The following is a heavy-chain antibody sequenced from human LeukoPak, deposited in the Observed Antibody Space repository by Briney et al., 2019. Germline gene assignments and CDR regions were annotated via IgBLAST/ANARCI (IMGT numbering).Heavy chain of an antibody. CDR2: INPNSGGT. V-gene: IGHV1-2*02. Sequence: ASVKVSCRASGYTFTGYYMHWVRQAPGQGLEWMGWINPNSGGTNYAQKFQGRVTMTRDTSISTAYMELRSLRSDDTAVYYCAREGCSGGSCYYYYYMDVWGKGTTVTVSS. D-gene: IGHD2-15*01. CDR1: GYTFTGYY. J-gene: IGHJ6*03. CDR3: AREGCSGGSCYYYYYMDV.